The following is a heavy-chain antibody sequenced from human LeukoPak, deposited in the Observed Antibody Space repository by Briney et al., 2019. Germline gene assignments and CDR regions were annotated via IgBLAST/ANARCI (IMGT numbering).Heavy chain of an antibody. V-gene: IGHV4-31*03. J-gene: IGHJ6*02. CDR3: ASLSDVYGMDV. CDR1: GGSISSGGYY. Sequence: PSETLSLTCTVSGGSISSGGYYWSWIRQQPGRGLEWIGYIYYSGSTYYNPSLKSRVTISVDTSKKQFSLMLSSVTAADTAVYYCASLSDVYGMDVWGQGTTVTVSS. CDR2: IYYSGST.